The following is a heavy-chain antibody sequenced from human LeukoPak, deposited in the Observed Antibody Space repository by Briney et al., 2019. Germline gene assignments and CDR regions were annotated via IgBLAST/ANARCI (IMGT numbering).Heavy chain of an antibody. J-gene: IGHJ4*02. CDR2: INHSGST. CDR1: GGSFSGYY. Sequence: SETLSLTCAVYGGSFSGYYWSWIRQPPGKGLEWIGEINHSGSTNYNPSLKSRVTISVDTSKNQFSLKLSSVTAADTAVYYCARVVRGYFDYWGQGTLVTVSS. D-gene: IGHD3-10*01. V-gene: IGHV4-34*01. CDR3: ARVVRGYFDY.